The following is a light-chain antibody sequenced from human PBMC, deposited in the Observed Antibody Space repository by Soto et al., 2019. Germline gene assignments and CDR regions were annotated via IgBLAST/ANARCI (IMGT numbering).Light chain of an antibody. CDR1: SHNIGAYKY. V-gene: IGLV2-11*01. CDR2: DVS. CDR3: CSYAGAYLVI. Sequence: QSALTQPRSVSGSPGQSVTISCTGTSHNIGAYKYVSWYQQLPGKAPKLIIYDVSQRPSGVPDRFSGSKSGNTASLTISGLQAEDEAYYYCCSYAGAYLVIFGGGTKLTVL. J-gene: IGLJ2*01.